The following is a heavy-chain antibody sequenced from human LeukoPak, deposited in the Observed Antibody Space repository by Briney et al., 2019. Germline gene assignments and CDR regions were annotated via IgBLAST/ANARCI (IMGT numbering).Heavy chain of an antibody. Sequence: GESLKISCKGSGYSFTSYWIGWVRQMPGKGLEWMEIIYPGDSDTRYSPSFQGQVTISADKFISTAYLQWSSLKASDTAMYYCARRVTIFGYYFDYWGQGTLVTVSS. D-gene: IGHD3-3*01. CDR2: IYPGDSDT. CDR1: GYSFTSYW. V-gene: IGHV5-51*01. CDR3: ARRVTIFGYYFDY. J-gene: IGHJ4*02.